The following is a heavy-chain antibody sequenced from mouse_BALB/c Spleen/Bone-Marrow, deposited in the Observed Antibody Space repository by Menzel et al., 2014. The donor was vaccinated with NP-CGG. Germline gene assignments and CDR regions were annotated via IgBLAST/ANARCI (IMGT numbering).Heavy chain of an antibody. J-gene: IGHJ4*01. CDR2: IDPANGNT. Sequence: VQLQQSGAELVKPGASVKLSCTASGFNIKDTYMHWVKQRPEQGLEWIGRIDPANGNTKYDPKFQGKATITADTSSNKAYLQLNSLTSEDTAVYYCARWDGNYIYAMDYWGQGTSVTVSS. CDR1: GFNIKDTY. CDR3: ARWDGNYIYAMDY. V-gene: IGHV14-3*02. D-gene: IGHD2-1*01.